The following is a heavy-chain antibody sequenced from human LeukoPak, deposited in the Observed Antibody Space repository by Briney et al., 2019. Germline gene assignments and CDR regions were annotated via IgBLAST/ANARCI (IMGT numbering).Heavy chain of an antibody. CDR1: GYTFTSYY. V-gene: IGHV1-46*01. CDR3: ARDSRAARPLGYFDY. D-gene: IGHD6-6*01. J-gene: IGHJ4*02. CDR2: INPSGGST. Sequence: ASVKVSCTASGYTFTSYYMHWVRQAPGQGLEWMGIINPSGGSTSYAQKFQGRVTMTRDTPTSTVYMELSSLRSEDTAVYYCARDSRAARPLGYFDYWGQGTLVTVSS.